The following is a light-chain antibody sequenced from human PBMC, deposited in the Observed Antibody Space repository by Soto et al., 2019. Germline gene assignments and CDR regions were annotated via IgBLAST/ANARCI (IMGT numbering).Light chain of an antibody. CDR2: GVD. CDR3: YSYTPSDSGTHYV. J-gene: IGLJ1*01. CDR1: ISDVGGYNH. Sequence: QSALTQPASVSGSPGQSITISCTGTISDVGGYNHVSWYQQYPGKAPKLIIYGVDNRPSEASSRFSGSKSANTASLTISGLQAEDEADYYCYSYTPSDSGTHYVFGTGTKLTVL. V-gene: IGLV2-14*03.